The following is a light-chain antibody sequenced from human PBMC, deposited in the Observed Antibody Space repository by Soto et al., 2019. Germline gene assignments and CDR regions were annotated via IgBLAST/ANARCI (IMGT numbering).Light chain of an antibody. V-gene: IGKV3-15*01. CDR3: QQYGSSPRT. CDR1: QSVTTN. J-gene: IGKJ1*01. CDR2: GAS. Sequence: EVVMTQSPATLSVSPGERATLPCRASQSVTTNMAWYQQKPGQAPRLLIYGASTRATGIPARFSGSGSGTDFTLTISRLEPEDFAVYYCQQYGSSPRTFGQGTKVDIK.